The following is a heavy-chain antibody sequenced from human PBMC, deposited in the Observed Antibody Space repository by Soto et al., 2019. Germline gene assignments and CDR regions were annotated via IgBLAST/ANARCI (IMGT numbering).Heavy chain of an antibody. CDR2: FSGSGGRT. J-gene: IGHJ6*02. CDR3: AKDGYCTNGVCSQDYGMDV. V-gene: IGHV3-23*01. D-gene: IGHD2-8*01. Sequence: GGSLRLSCAASGLTFSSYAMSWVRQAPGKGLEWVSAFSGSGGRTYYADSVKGRFTLSRDNSKNTLYLQMNSLRAEDTAVYYCAKDGYCTNGVCSQDYGMDVWGQGTTVTVSS. CDR1: GLTFSSYA.